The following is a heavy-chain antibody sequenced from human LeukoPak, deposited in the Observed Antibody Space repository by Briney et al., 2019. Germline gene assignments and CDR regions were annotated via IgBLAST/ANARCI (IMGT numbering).Heavy chain of an antibody. D-gene: IGHD2-2*01. CDR1: GGSISSSSYY. Sequence: PSETLSLTCTVSGGSISSSSYYWGWIRQPPGKGLEWIGSIYSSGSTYYNPSLKSRITISVDTSKNQFSLKLSSVTAADTAVYYCARVRCISTSCYEYNWFDPWGQGTLVTVSS. J-gene: IGHJ5*02. CDR3: ARVRCISTSCYEYNWFDP. CDR2: IYSSGST. V-gene: IGHV4-39*07.